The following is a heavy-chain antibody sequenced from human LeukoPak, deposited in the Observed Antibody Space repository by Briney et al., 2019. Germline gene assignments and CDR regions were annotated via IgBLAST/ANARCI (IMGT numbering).Heavy chain of an antibody. CDR1: GGTFSSCW. CDR3: ARQYGRPFDY. V-gene: IGHV5-51*01. CDR2: IYRGDCDT. D-gene: IGHD4-17*01. J-gene: IGHJ4*02. Sequence: GGSLKSSFKGAGGTFSSCWSGWGRRMAGKGGEGRGIIYRGDCDTRYSAYFQGHVTISVDRSISTPYLQWSSLKATDTGMYYCARQYGRPFDYWGQGTLVTVSS.